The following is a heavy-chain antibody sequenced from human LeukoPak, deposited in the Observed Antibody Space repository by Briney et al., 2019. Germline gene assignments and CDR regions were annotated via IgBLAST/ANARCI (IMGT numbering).Heavy chain of an antibody. CDR1: GLTFSGSG. D-gene: IGHD3-3*01. Sequence: PGGSQRLSCAASGLTFSGSGMHWVRQAPGKGLEWVTFIRYDGSNKYYTDSVKGRFTISRDNSKNTLYLQMDSLRAEDTAVYYCARDYDFWSGYYSPTRGYFGYWGQGTLVTVSS. V-gene: IGHV3-30*02. CDR2: IRYDGSNK. J-gene: IGHJ4*02. CDR3: ARDYDFWSGYYSPTRGYFGY.